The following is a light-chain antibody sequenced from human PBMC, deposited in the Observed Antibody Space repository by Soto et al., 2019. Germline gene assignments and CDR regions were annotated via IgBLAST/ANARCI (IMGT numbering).Light chain of an antibody. Sequence: SSELTQPPSVSVAPEKTARLTCGGDNIGSKRVHWYRQKPGQAPVLVIYYDSDRPSGIPERFSGSNSGNTATLTINRVEAGDEDDYYCQVWDITTDHYVFGTGTKVTVL. V-gene: IGLV3-21*04. CDR3: QVWDITTDHYV. J-gene: IGLJ1*01. CDR2: YDS. CDR1: NIGSKR.